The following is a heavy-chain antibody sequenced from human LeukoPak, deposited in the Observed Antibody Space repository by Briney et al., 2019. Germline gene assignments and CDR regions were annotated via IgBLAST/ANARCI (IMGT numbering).Heavy chain of an antibody. V-gene: IGHV3-7*01. Sequence: GGSLRLSCATSGFTFSSYWMTWVRQAPGKGLEWVANIKEDGGEAYYVGSVKGRFTVSRDNAKNSLYLQMNSLRVEDTAMYYCARVVNPGVSWGQGTLVTVSS. J-gene: IGHJ5*02. CDR2: IKEDGGEA. D-gene: IGHD3-10*01. CDR1: GFTFSSYW. CDR3: ARVVNPGVS.